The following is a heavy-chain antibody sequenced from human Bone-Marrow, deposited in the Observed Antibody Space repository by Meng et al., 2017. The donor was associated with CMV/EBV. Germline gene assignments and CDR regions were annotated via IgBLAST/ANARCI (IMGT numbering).Heavy chain of an antibody. CDR3: ARDQGGRVVPAAMGYFEY. CDR1: GGTFSSYA. D-gene: IGHD2-2*01. CDR2: IIPIFGTA. Sequence: SVKVSCKASGGTFSSYAISWVRQAPGQGLEWMGGIIPIFGTANYAQKFQGRVTITTDESTSTAYMELSSLRSEDTAVYYCARDQGGRVVPAAMGYFEYWGQGNRVTVSS. V-gene: IGHV1-69*05. J-gene: IGHJ4*01.